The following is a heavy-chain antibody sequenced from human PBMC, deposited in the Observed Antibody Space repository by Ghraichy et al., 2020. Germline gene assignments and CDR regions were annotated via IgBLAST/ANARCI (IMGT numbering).Heavy chain of an antibody. CDR2: LYYTEST. CDR3: ARERAARRVFDD. Sequence: SETLSLTCTVSGGSVSSPNYYWSWIRQPPGKGLKWIGYLYYTESTNYNPSLQRRVTISIYTSKNQFSLKLISATAADTAVYYCARERAARRVFDDWGQGTLVTVSS. D-gene: IGHD6-25*01. J-gene: IGHJ4*02. V-gene: IGHV4-61*01. CDR1: GGSVSSPNYY.